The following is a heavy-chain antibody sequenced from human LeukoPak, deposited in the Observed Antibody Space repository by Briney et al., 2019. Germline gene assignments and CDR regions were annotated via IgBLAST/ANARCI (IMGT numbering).Heavy chain of an antibody. J-gene: IGHJ6*03. Sequence: SETLSLTCTVSSGSISSSSYYWAWIRQPPGKGLECIGSIYYSGNTSYNPSLKSRVTMSVDTSKNQFSLKLSSVTAADTAVYYCARETSQKGAHYMDVWGKGTTVTISS. CDR1: SGSISSSSYY. V-gene: IGHV4-39*07. CDR2: IYYSGNT. D-gene: IGHD3-16*01. CDR3: ARETSQKGAHYMDV.